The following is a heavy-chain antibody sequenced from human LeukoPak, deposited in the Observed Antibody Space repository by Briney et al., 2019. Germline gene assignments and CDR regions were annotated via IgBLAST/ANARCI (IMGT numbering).Heavy chain of an antibody. J-gene: IGHJ6*03. CDR2: IYHSGST. CDR1: GGSISSSNW. Sequence: PSETLSLTCAVSGGSISSSNWWSWVRQPPGKGLEWIGEIYHSGSTNYNPSLKSRVTISVDKSKNQFSLKLSSVTAADTAVYYCARGGDIVVVPAAPSPSRYYYYMDVWGKGTTVTVSS. V-gene: IGHV4-4*02. CDR3: ARGGDIVVVPAAPSPSRYYYYMDV. D-gene: IGHD2-2*01.